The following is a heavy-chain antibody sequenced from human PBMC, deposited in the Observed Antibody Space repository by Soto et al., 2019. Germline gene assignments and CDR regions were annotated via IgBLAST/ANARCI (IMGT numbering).Heavy chain of an antibody. CDR3: ATGDYDFWSGYYTITNFDY. D-gene: IGHD3-3*01. CDR1: GYTLTELS. V-gene: IGHV1-24*01. CDR2: FDPEDGET. J-gene: IGHJ4*02. Sequence: QVQLVQSGAEVKKPGASVKVSCKVSGYTLTELSMHWVRQAPGKGLEWMGGFDPEDGETIYAQKFQGRVTMTEDTSTDTAYMELSSLRSEDTAVYYCATGDYDFWSGYYTITNFDYWGQGTLVTVSS.